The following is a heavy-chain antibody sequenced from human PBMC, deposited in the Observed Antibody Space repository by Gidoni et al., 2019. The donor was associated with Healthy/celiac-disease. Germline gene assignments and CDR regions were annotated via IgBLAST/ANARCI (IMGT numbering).Heavy chain of an antibody. V-gene: IGHV1-18*01. D-gene: IGHD2-2*01. CDR1: GYTFTSYG. CDR2: TSAYNGNT. J-gene: IGHJ5*02. Sequence: QVQLVQSGAEVKKPGASVKVSCKASGYTFTSYGISWVRQAPGQGLEWMGWTSAYNGNTNYAQKLQGRVTMTTDTSTSTAYMELRSLRSDDTAVYYCARDRSKVEYQLLFWRDNWFDPWGQGTLVTVSS. CDR3: ARDRSKVEYQLLFWRDNWFDP.